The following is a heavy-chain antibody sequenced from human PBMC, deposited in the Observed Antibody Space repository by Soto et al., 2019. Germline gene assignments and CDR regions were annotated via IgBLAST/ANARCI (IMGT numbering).Heavy chain of an antibody. V-gene: IGHV4-34*01. J-gene: IGHJ5*02. CDR3: TREERFPRYWFDP. D-gene: IGHD3-10*01. CDR2: VNHSGEA. CDR1: GGSFRNYY. Sequence: PSETLSLTCGVYGGSFRNYYWIWVRQPPGKGLEWIGEVNHSGEATYNPSLQSRVTISLDTSNNHFSLKMTSLTAADTALYFCTREERFPRYWFDPCGQGPQVTVYS.